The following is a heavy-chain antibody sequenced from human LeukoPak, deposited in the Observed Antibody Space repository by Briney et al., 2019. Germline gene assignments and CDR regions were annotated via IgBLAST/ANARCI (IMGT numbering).Heavy chain of an antibody. J-gene: IGHJ5*02. CDR2: INPNSGGT. D-gene: IGHD6-13*01. V-gene: IGHV1-2*06. CDR1: GYTFTGYY. CDR3: ARGGDSSSWRFDP. Sequence: ASVKVSCKASGYTFTGYYMHWLRQAPGQGLEWMGRINPNSGGTNYAQKFQGRVTMTRDTSISTAYMELSRLRSDDTAVYCCARGGDSSSWRFDPWGQGTLVTVSS.